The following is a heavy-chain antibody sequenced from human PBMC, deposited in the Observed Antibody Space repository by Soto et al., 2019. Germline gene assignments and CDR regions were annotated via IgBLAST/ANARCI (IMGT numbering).Heavy chain of an antibody. CDR2: ISGSGGST. CDR1: GFTFSSYA. CDR3: AKVDTAMVLYYYYGMDV. D-gene: IGHD5-18*01. J-gene: IGHJ6*02. V-gene: IGHV3-23*01. Sequence: GGSLRLSCAASGFTFSSYAMSWVRQAPGKGLEWVSAISGSGGSTYYADSVKGRFTISRDNSKNTLYLQMNSLRAEDTAVYYCAKVDTAMVLYYYYGMDVWGQGTTVTVSS.